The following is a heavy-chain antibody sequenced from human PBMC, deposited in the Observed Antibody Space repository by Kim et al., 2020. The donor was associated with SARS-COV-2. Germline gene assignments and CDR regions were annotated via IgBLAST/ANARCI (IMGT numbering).Heavy chain of an antibody. V-gene: IGHV3-49*04. CDR1: GFTFGDYA. D-gene: IGHD3-3*01. Sequence: GGSLRLSCTASGFTFGDYAMSWVRQAPGKGLEWVGFIRSKAYGGTTEYAASVKGRFTISRDDSKSIAYLQMNSLKTEDTAVYYCTRDKTYYDFWSGYYTYWGQGTLVTVSS. CDR3: TRDKTYYDFWSGYYTY. J-gene: IGHJ4*02. CDR2: IRSKAYGGTT.